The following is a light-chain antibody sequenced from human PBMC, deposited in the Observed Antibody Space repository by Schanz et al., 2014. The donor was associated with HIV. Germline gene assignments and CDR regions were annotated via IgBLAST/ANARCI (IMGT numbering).Light chain of an antibody. V-gene: IGLV4-69*01. Sequence: QLVLTQSPSASASLGASVKLTCTLSSGHSSYAIAWHQQQPEKGPRHLMKLNSDGSLYKGDGIPDRFSGSSSGAERYLTISSLQSDDEADYYCQTWATGIVVFGGGTKLTVL. CDR1: SGHSSYA. CDR2: LNSDGSL. J-gene: IGLJ2*01. CDR3: QTWATGIVV.